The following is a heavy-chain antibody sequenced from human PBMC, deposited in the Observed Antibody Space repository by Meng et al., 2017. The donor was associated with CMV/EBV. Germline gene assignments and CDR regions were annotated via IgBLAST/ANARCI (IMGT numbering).Heavy chain of an antibody. CDR3: ARVLRWNGVIDY. CDR1: GGAISSNY. D-gene: IGHD4-23*01. J-gene: IGHJ4*02. CDR2: IYTSGST. V-gene: IGHV4-4*07. Sequence: VPLQESAPGLVKPSETLSLTCTVSGGAISSNYWSWIRQPAGKGLEWIGRIYTSGSTNYNPSLKSRVTMSVDTSKNQFSLKLSSVTAADTAVYYCARVLRWNGVIDYWGQGTLVTVSS.